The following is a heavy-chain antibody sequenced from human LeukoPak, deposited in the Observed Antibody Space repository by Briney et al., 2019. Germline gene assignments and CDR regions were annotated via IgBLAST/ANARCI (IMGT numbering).Heavy chain of an antibody. J-gene: IGHJ5*02. Sequence: GGSPRLSCAASGFTFSSYAMSWVRQAPGKGLEWVSAISGSGGSTYYADSVKGRFTISRDNSKNTLYLQMNSLRAEDTAVYYCAKDSQQLVRWWFDPWGQGTLVTVSS. CDR1: GFTFSSYA. CDR3: AKDSQQLVRWWFDP. D-gene: IGHD6-13*01. V-gene: IGHV3-23*01. CDR2: ISGSGGST.